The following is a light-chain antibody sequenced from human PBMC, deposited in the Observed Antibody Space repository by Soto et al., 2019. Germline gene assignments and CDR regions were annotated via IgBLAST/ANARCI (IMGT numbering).Light chain of an antibody. CDR1: QSLLHSSGNNY. CDR3: MQTLQSWT. Sequence: VMTQSPLSLPVTPGEPASISCRSSQSLLHSSGNNYLDWYLQRPGQSPQLLIYLGSNRASGVHDRCSGSGSGTDFTLKISRVEAEDVGVYFCMQTLQSWTFGQGTKVEIK. J-gene: IGKJ1*01. CDR2: LGS. V-gene: IGKV2-28*01.